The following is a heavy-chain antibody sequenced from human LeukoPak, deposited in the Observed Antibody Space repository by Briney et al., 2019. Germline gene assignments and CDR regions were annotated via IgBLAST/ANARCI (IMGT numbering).Heavy chain of an antibody. CDR2: ISSSGSTI. CDR1: GFTVSSNY. J-gene: IGHJ4*02. D-gene: IGHD4-17*01. CDR3: ARGGYGDYVRYYFDY. Sequence: GGSLRLSCAASGFTVSSNYMSWVRQAPGKGLEWVSYISSSGSTIYYADSVKGRFTISRDNAKNSLYLQMNSLRAEDTAVYYCARGGYGDYVRYYFDYWGQGTLVTVSS. V-gene: IGHV3-11*01.